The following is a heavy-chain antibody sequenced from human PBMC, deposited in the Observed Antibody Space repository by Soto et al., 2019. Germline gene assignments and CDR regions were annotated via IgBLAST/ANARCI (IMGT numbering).Heavy chain of an antibody. CDR1: SGSFSAYY. V-gene: IGHV4-34*01. CDR2: INHSGST. J-gene: IGHJ4*02. D-gene: IGHD2-21*02. Sequence: SETLSLTCAVSSGSFSAYYWSWIRQSPGKGLEWIGEINHSGSTYYSPSLKSRVTMSIDTSKNQFSLNVSSVTAADTVVYYCARVAGVAYCGGDCYHFDYWGQGTLVTVSS. CDR3: ARVAGVAYCGGDCYHFDY.